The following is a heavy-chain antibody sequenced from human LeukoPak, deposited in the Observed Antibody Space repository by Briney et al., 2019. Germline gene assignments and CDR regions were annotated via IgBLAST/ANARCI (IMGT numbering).Heavy chain of an antibody. J-gene: IGHJ4*02. CDR2: ISSSGSTI. CDR3: ARASWIQLWFAWDY. V-gene: IGHV3-48*03. Sequence: GSLRLSCAASGFTLSSYEMNWVRQAPGKGLEWVSYISSSGSTIYYADSVKGRFTISRDNAKNSLYLQMNSLRAEDTAVYYCARASWIQLWFAWDYWGQGTLVTVSS. D-gene: IGHD5-18*01. CDR1: GFTLSSYE.